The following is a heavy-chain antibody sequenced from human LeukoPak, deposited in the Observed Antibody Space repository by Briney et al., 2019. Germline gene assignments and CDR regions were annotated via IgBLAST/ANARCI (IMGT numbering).Heavy chain of an antibody. V-gene: IGHV3-21*01. D-gene: IGHD5/OR15-5a*01. CDR2: ISSTSRYI. Sequence: PGGSLRLSCAASGFTFSTYSMNRVRQAPGKGLEWVSSISSTSRYIYYADSVKGRSTISRDNARNSLWLQMNSLRAEDTALYYCATSPPTDIVSTSRDYYYSYYMDVWGKGTTVTVSS. CDR3: ATSPPTDIVSTSRDYYYSYYMDV. J-gene: IGHJ6*03. CDR1: GFTFSTYS.